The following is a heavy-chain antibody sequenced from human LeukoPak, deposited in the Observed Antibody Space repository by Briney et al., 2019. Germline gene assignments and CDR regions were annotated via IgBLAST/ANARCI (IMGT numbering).Heavy chain of an antibody. D-gene: IGHD6-13*01. CDR2: IDAGNGDT. V-gene: IGHV1-3*01. J-gene: IGHJ4*02. CDR1: GYTFSDYA. CDR3: ARDGEGIAAAGAMYDY. Sequence: ASVKVSCKASGYTFSDYAMHWVRQAPGQRFEWMGWIDAGNGDTRYSQKFQGRVTITRDTSASTAYMELSSLRSEDTAVYYCARDGEGIAAAGAMYDYWGQGTLVTVSS.